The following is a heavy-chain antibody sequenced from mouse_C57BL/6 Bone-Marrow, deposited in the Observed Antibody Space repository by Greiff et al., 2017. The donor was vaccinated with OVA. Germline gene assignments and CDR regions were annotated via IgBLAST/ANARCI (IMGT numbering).Heavy chain of an antibody. CDR2: INPSSGYT. J-gene: IGHJ1*03. V-gene: IGHV1-7*01. CDR1: GYTFTSYW. D-gene: IGHD2-2*01. CDR3: ARLLWLRRWYFDV. Sequence: QVQLKESGAELAKPGASVKLSCKASGYTFTSYWMHWVKQRPGQGLEWIGYINPSSGYTKYNQKFKDKATLTADKSSSTAYMQLSSLTYEDSAVYYCARLLWLRRWYFDVWGTGTTVTVSS.